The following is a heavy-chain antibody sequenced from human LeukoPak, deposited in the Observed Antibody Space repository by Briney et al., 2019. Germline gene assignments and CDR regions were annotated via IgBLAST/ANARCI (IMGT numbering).Heavy chain of an antibody. J-gene: IGHJ5*02. V-gene: IGHV4-31*03. CDR1: GGSISSGGYY. CDR3: AREVADYDSSGYYSRGDWFDP. CDR2: IYYSGST. D-gene: IGHD3-22*01. Sequence: SQTLSLTCTVSGGSISSGGYYWSWIRQHPGNGLEWIGYIYYSGSTYYNPSLKSRVTISVDTSKNQFSLKLSSVTAADTAVHYCAREVADYDSSGYYSRGDWFDPWGQGTLVTVSS.